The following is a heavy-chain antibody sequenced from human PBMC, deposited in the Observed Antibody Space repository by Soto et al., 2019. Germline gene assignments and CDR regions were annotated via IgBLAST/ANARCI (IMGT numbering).Heavy chain of an antibody. CDR2: ISYGGGTT. D-gene: IGHD3-22*01. Sequence: GGFLRLSCSASQFTFSDYAMSWVRQAPGKGLEWVSAISYGGGTTYYADSVKGRFTSSRDNSKNTLYLQMNSLRAEDTAVYYCAKNPGYYYDSTGYHFDYWGQGTLVTVSS. V-gene: IGHV3-23*01. J-gene: IGHJ4*02. CDR3: AKNPGYYYDSTGYHFDY. CDR1: QFTFSDYA.